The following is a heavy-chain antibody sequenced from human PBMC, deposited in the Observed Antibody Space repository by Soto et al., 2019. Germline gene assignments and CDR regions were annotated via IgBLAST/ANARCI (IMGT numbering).Heavy chain of an antibody. CDR2: IYYRGNT. D-gene: IGHD3-9*01. CDR1: GDSINSDNYY. V-gene: IGHV4-39*01. Sequence: QLQLQASGPGLVKPSETLSLTCSVSGDSINSDNYYWGWIRQPPGKGLEWIGSIYYRGNTYYNPSLKNRVTRSLDKTKSKFSLKLNSVTAADSAVYFCARLEGLATISYYFYYWGQGTLVTVSS. CDR3: ARLEGLATISYYFYY. J-gene: IGHJ4*02.